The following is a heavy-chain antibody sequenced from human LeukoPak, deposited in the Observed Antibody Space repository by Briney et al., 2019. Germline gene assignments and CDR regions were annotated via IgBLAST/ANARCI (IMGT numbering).Heavy chain of an antibody. D-gene: IGHD6-6*01. Sequence: ASVKVSCTASGYTFTSYYMHWVRQAPGQGLEWMGIINPSGGSTSYAQKFQGRVTMTRDMSTSTVYMELSSLRSEDTAVYYCARGTGIAARRHYYYYYYMDVWGKGTTVTVSS. CDR2: INPSGGST. J-gene: IGHJ6*03. CDR3: ARGTGIAARRHYYYYYYMDV. CDR1: GYTFTSYY. V-gene: IGHV1-46*01.